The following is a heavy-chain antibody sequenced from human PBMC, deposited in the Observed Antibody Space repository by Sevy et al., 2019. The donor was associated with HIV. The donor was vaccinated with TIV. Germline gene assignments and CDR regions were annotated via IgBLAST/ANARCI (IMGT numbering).Heavy chain of an antibody. Sequence: SETLSLTCTVSGDSISGYYWSWIRQPPGKGLEWIGYIFYTRSTNYNPSLKSRVTISKDTSKNQISLKLSSVTAADTALYYCARGDSELLYGMDVWGHGTTVTVSS. V-gene: IGHV4-59*01. D-gene: IGHD1-7*01. J-gene: IGHJ6*02. CDR1: GDSISGYY. CDR2: IFYTRST. CDR3: ARGDSELLYGMDV.